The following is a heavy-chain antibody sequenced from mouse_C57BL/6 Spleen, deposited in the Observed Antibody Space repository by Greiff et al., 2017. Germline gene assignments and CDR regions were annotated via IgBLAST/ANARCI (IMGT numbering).Heavy chain of an antibody. V-gene: IGHV1-80*01. Sequence: ESGAELVKPGASVKISCKASGYAFSSYWMNWVKQRPGKGLEWIGQIYPGDGDTNYNGKFKGKATLTADKSSSTAYMQLSSLTSEDSAVYFCARDYSNSAWFAYWGQGTLVTVSA. D-gene: IGHD2-5*01. CDR2: IYPGDGDT. CDR1: GYAFSSYW. J-gene: IGHJ3*01. CDR3: ARDYSNSAWFAY.